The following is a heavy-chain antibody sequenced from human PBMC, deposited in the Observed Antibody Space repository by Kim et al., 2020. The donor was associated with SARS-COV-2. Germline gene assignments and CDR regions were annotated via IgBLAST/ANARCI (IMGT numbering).Heavy chain of an antibody. CDR1: GFTFSSYG. J-gene: IGHJ4*01. CDR2: ISYDGSNK. CDR3: AKDKEGYGSGSYYFDY. Sequence: GGSLRLSCAASGFTFSSYGMHWVRQAPGKGLEWVAVISYDGSNKYYADSVKGRFTISRDNSKNTLYLQMNSLRAEDTAVYYCAKDKEGYGSGSYYFDYWG. V-gene: IGHV3-30*18. D-gene: IGHD3-10*01.